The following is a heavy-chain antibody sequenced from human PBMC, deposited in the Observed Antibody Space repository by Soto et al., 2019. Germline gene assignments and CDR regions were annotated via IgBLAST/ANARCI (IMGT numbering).Heavy chain of an antibody. CDR2: IWYDGSNK. V-gene: IGHV3-33*01. CDR1: GFTFSSYG. J-gene: IGHJ6*02. CDR3: ARDNRYCSSTSCYFSWSYYYGMDV. D-gene: IGHD2-2*01. Sequence: LRLSCAASGFTFSSYGMHWVRQAPGKGLEWVAVIWYDGSNKYYADSVKGRFTISRDNSKNTLYLQMNSLRAEDTAVYYCARDNRYCSSTSCYFSWSYYYGMDVWGQGTTVTVSS.